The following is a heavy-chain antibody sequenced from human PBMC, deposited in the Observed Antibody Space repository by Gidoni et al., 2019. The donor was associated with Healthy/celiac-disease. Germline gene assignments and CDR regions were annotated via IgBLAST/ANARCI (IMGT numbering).Heavy chain of an antibody. Sequence: QVQLQESGPGLVKPSQTLSLTCTVSGGSISSGSYYWSWIRQPAGKGLEWIGRIYTSGSTNYNPSLKSRVTISVDTSKNQFSLKLSSVTAADTAVYYCARDEGVVDNWFDPWGQGTLVTVSS. D-gene: IGHD2-15*01. V-gene: IGHV4-61*02. CDR2: IYTSGST. CDR1: GGSISSGSYY. CDR3: ARDEGVVDNWFDP. J-gene: IGHJ5*02.